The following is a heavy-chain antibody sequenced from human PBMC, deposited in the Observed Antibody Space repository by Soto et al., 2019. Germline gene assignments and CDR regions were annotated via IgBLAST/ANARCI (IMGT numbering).Heavy chain of an antibody. CDR1: GFIFSSYW. J-gene: IGHJ4*02. CDR3: ARGQSATYSHYDY. D-gene: IGHD4-4*01. V-gene: IGHV3-74*01. Sequence: PGGSLRLSCADSGFIFSSYWIQWVRQAPGKWLVWVSRINGGGGTISYADSVKGRFTISRDNAKNTVYLQLDRLRAEATAAYYCARGQSATYSHYDYWGKGTRVIVSS. CDR2: INGGGGTI.